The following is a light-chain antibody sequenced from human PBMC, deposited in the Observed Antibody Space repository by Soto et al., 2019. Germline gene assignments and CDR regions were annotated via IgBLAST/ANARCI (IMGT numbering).Light chain of an antibody. CDR3: QQAYGAPPT. V-gene: IGKV1-39*01. CDR1: QSLTTY. J-gene: IGKJ1*01. CDR2: AAA. Sequence: DIHMTQSPSPLSASFGDRVSITCPASQSLTTYLNWYQPTSGEAPKLLIYAAARLQTGVPSRFSGSGSGTDFTLTISSLQPEDFATYYCQQAYGAPPTFGQGTKVDI.